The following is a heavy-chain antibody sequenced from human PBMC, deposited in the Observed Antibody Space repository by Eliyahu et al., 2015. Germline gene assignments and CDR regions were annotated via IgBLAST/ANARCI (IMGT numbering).Heavy chain of an antibody. CDR3: ARAPGFDP. V-gene: IGHV4-31*02. CDR2: IYYSGST. Sequence: GLEWIGYIYYSGSTYYNPSLKSRVTISVDTSKNQFSLKLSSVTAADTAVYYCARAPGFDPWGQGTLVTVSS. J-gene: IGHJ5*02.